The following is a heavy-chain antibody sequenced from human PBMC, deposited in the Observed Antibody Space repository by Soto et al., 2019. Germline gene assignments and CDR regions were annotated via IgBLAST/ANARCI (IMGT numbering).Heavy chain of an antibody. Sequence: PGGSLRLSCAASGLTFNRYWMHWVRHAPGKGLVWVSHINTDGSNTNYADSVKGRFTISRDNAKNSLYLQMNSLRAEDTAVYYCARDSSKKAAGTGWRVSNWFDPWGQGTLVTVSS. CDR1: GLTFNRYW. D-gene: IGHD6-13*01. CDR3: ARDSSKKAAGTGWRVSNWFDP. J-gene: IGHJ5*02. V-gene: IGHV3-74*01. CDR2: INTDGSNT.